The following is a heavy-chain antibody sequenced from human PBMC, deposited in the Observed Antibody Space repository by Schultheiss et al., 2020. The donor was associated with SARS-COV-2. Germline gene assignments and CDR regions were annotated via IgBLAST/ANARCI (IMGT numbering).Heavy chain of an antibody. Sequence: GGSLRLSCAASGFTFSSYGMHWVRQAPGKGLEWVADITRSGLDIHYADSVKGRFTISRDNAKNSLYLQMNSLRAEDTAVYYCARDITIFGVVTLFDYWGQGTLVTVSS. V-gene: IGHV3-48*03. D-gene: IGHD3-3*01. CDR1: GFTFSSYG. CDR2: ITRSGLDI. CDR3: ARDITIFGVVTLFDY. J-gene: IGHJ4*02.